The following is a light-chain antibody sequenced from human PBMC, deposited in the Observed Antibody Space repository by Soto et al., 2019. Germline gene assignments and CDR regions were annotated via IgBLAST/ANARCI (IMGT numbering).Light chain of an antibody. V-gene: IGKV3-20*01. CDR2: GAS. CDR3: QQYGSSPLT. CDR1: QSVSSSS. J-gene: IGKJ4*01. Sequence: EIVLTQSPDTLSLSPGERATLSCRASQSVSSSSLAWYQQKPGQAPRLLIYGASSRATGIPDRFSGSGSGTDFTLTISRLEPADFAVYYCQQYGSSPLTFGGGTKVEIK.